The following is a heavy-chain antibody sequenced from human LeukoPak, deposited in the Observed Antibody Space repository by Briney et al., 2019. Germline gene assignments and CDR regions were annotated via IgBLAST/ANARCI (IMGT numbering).Heavy chain of an antibody. V-gene: IGHV3-30-3*01. Sequence: GGSLRLSCAASGFTFSIYAMHWVRQAPGKGLEWVAVISFDGSNKYYADSVKGRFTISRDNSKNTLYLQMNSLRAEDTAVYYCARDILAVAGTGYFDSWGQGTLVTVSS. CDR3: ARDILAVAGTGYFDS. J-gene: IGHJ4*02. CDR1: GFTFSIYA. CDR2: ISFDGSNK. D-gene: IGHD6-19*01.